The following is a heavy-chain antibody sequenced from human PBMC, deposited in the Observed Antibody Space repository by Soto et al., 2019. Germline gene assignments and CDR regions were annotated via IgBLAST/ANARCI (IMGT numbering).Heavy chain of an antibody. CDR3: ARVSSMRATFDY. V-gene: IGHV3-33*01. Sequence: GGSLRLSCAASGFTFSSYGMHWVRQAPGKGLEWVAVIWYDGSNKYYADSVKGRFTISRDNSKNTLYLQMNSLRAEDTAVYYCARVSSMRATFDYWGQGTLVTVSS. D-gene: IGHD2-2*01. J-gene: IGHJ4*02. CDR2: IWYDGSNK. CDR1: GFTFSSYG.